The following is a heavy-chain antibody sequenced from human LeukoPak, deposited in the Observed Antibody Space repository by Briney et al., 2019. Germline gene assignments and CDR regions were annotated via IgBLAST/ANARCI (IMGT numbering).Heavy chain of an antibody. V-gene: IGHV1-2*02. CDR3: ARGGTLVRASFDY. D-gene: IGHD1-26*01. CDR2: IYPNSGGA. CDR1: GYSFTIYY. J-gene: IGHJ4*02. Sequence: GASVTVPCTASGYSFTIYYIHWVRQAPGQGLEWMGSIYPNSGGATFAQNFQGRGTLTWDTTSSKAYLELTRLRSADTAVYYCARGGTLVRASFDYWGRGTLVTVSS.